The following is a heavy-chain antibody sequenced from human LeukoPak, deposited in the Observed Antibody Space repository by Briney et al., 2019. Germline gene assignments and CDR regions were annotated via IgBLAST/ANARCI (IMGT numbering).Heavy chain of an antibody. Sequence: ASVKVSCKASGYTFTSYDINWVRQATGQGLEWMGWVNPNSGNTGYAQKFQGRVTMTRNTSISTAYMELSSLRSEDTAVYYCASLRAEIAARRQVQNWFDPWGQGTLVTVSS. CDR3: ASLRAEIAARRQVQNWFDP. CDR1: GYTFTSYD. J-gene: IGHJ5*02. CDR2: VNPNSGNT. D-gene: IGHD6-6*01. V-gene: IGHV1-8*01.